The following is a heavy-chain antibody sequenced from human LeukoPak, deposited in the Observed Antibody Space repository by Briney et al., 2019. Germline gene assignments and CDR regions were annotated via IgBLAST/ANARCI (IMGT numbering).Heavy chain of an antibody. CDR1: GYTFTSYD. V-gene: IGHV1-8*01. J-gene: IGHJ6*03. CDR3: AKGSYDSSGYHYYYYYYYMDV. Sequence: ASVKVSCKASGYTFTSYDINWVRQATGQGLEWMGWMNPNSGNTGYAQKFQGRVTMTRNTSISTAYMELSRLRSEDTAVYYCAKGSYDSSGYHYYYYYYYMDVWGKGTTVTVSS. D-gene: IGHD3-22*01. CDR2: MNPNSGNT.